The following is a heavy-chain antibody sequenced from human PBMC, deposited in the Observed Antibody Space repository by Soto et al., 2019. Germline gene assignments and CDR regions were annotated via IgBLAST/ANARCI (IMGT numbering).Heavy chain of an antibody. CDR3: ASTGYSSSWPFDY. V-gene: IGHV4-4*02. J-gene: IGHJ4*02. Sequence: PSETLSLTCAVSGGSISSSNWWSWVRQPPGKGLEWIGEIYHSGSTNYNPSLKGRVTISVDTSKNQFSLKLSSVTAADTAVYYCASTGYSSSWPFDYWGQGTLVTVSS. CDR2: IYHSGST. D-gene: IGHD6-13*01. CDR1: GGSISSSNW.